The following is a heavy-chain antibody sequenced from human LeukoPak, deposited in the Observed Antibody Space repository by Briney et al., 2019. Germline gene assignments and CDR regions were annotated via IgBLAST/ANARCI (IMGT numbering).Heavy chain of an antibody. CDR2: IYYSGST. CDR3: ARRTTVRAFDI. Sequence: KPSEPLSLTCTVSGGSISSSTYYWGWIRQPPGKGLEWIGSIYYSGSTYYNPSLKSRVTIFVDTSKNQFSLMLTSVTAADTAVYYCARRTTVRAFDIWGQGTMVTVSS. V-gene: IGHV4-39*01. J-gene: IGHJ3*02. D-gene: IGHD4-17*01. CDR1: GGSISSSTYY.